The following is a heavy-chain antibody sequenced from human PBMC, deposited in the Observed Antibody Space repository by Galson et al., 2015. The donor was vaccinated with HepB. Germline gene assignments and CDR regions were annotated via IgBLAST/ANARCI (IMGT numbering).Heavy chain of an antibody. Sequence: SVKVSCKASGYTFTSYGISWVRQAPGQGLEWMGWISAYNGNTNYAQKLQGRVTMTTDTSTSTAYMELRSLRSDDTAVYYCARDRGYCSGGSCYPGAFDIWGQGTMVTVSS. CDR3: ARDRGYCSGGSCYPGAFDI. J-gene: IGHJ3*02. V-gene: IGHV1-18*01. D-gene: IGHD2-15*01. CDR2: ISAYNGNT. CDR1: GYTFTSYG.